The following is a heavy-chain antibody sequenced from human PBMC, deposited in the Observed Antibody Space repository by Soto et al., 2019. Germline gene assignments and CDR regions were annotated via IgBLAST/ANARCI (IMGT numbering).Heavy chain of an antibody. J-gene: IGHJ6*02. D-gene: IGHD2-15*01. Sequence: ASVKVSCKASGYTFTSYGISWVRQAPGQGLEWMGWISAYNGNTYYAQKLQGRVTMTTDTSTSTAYMELRSLRSDDTAVYYCARVRNIVVVVAARGGMDVWGQGTTVTVSS. V-gene: IGHV1-18*01. CDR3: ARVRNIVVVVAARGGMDV. CDR2: ISAYNGNT. CDR1: GYTFTSYG.